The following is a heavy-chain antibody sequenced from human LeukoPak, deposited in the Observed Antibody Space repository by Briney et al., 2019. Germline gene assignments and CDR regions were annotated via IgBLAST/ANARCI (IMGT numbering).Heavy chain of an antibody. CDR2: IYLTGST. CDR3: TRGIAAAGSPSAEYFQH. CDR1: VGSISSYY. J-gene: IGHJ1*01. V-gene: IGHV4-59*01. Sequence: SETLSLTCTVSVGSISSYYWSWIRQSPSQRLEWIGYIYLTGSTNSTPSLKSRVSISVDTSKNQFSLKLSSVTAADTAVYYCTRGIAAAGSPSAEYFQHWGQGTLVTVSS. D-gene: IGHD6-13*01.